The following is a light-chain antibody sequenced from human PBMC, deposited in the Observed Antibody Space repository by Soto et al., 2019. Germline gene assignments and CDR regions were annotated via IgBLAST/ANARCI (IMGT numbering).Light chain of an antibody. CDR1: QTISTW. CDR3: QQYNSYSGT. Sequence: DIQMTQSPSSLSASVGDRVTITCRASQTISTWLAWYQQKPGKAPELLIYDASSLESGVPSRFSGSGSGTEFTLTISSLQPDDFATYYCQQYNSYSGTFGQGTKVDIK. CDR2: DAS. J-gene: IGKJ1*01. V-gene: IGKV1-5*01.